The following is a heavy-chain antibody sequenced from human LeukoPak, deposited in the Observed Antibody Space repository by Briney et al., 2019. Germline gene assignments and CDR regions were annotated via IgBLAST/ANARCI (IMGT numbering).Heavy chain of an antibody. V-gene: IGHV3-11*01. CDR3: ARLGTIAAAGTVDY. J-gene: IGHJ4*02. CDR1: GFPFSDYY. D-gene: IGHD6-13*01. Sequence: GSLRLSCAASGFPFSDYYMSWIRRAPGKGLEWVSYISSSGSTKYYADSVKGRFTISRDNAKNSLYLQMNSLRAEDTAVYYCARLGTIAAAGTVDYWGQGTLVTVSS. CDR2: ISSSGSTK.